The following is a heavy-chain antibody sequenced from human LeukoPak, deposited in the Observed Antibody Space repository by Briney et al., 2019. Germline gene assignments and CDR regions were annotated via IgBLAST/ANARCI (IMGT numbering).Heavy chain of an antibody. J-gene: IGHJ6*02. Sequence: SQTLSLTCAVSGGSISSGGYSWSWIRQPPGTGLEWIGYIYHSGSTYYNPSLKSRVTISVDRSKNQFSLKLSSVTAADTAVYYCARDRGPYALYYYYGMDVWGQGTTVTVSS. CDR3: ARDRGPYALYYYYGMDV. CDR2: IYHSGST. CDR1: GGSISSGGYS. D-gene: IGHD2-8*01. V-gene: IGHV4-30-2*01.